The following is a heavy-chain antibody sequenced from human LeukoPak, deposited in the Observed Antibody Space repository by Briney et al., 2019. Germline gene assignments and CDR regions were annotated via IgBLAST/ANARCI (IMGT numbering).Heavy chain of an antibody. D-gene: IGHD5-18*01. V-gene: IGHV1-46*01. J-gene: IGHJ4*02. Sequence: ASVKVSCKASGYTFTSYYMHWVRQAPGQGLEWMGIINPSGGSTSYAQKFQGRVTMTRVTSTSTVYMELSSLRSEDTAVYYCARDYDSYSYGYLGYYFDYWGQGTLVTVSS. CDR2: INPSGGST. CDR1: GYTFTSYY. CDR3: ARDYDSYSYGYLGYYFDY.